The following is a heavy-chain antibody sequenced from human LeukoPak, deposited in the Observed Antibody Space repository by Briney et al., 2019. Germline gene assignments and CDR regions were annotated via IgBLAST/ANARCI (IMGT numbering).Heavy chain of an antibody. CDR3: ASGSGSYLRY. J-gene: IGHJ4*02. CDR2: IYYSGST. CDR1: GGSITSGGYC. V-gene: IGHV4-30-2*01. D-gene: IGHD3-10*01. Sequence: SETLSLTCAVSGGSITSGGYCWTWLRQPPRKGLEWIGYIYYSGSTYYTPSLKSRVTISVDMSKNQFSLKLSSVTAADTAVYYCASGSGSYLRYWGQGTLVTVSS.